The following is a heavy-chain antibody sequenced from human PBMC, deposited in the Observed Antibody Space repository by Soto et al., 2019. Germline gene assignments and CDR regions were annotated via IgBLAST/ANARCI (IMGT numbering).Heavy chain of an antibody. CDR3: ASPGGYSSGWDNYGMDV. CDR1: GYSFTSYW. CDR2: IYPGDSDT. Sequence: GESLKISCKGSGYSFTSYWIGWERQMPGKGLEWMGIIYPGDSDTRYSPSFQGQVTISADKSISTAYLQWSSLKASDTAMYYCASPGGYSSGWDNYGMDVWGQGTTVTVSS. V-gene: IGHV5-51*01. J-gene: IGHJ6*02. D-gene: IGHD6-19*01.